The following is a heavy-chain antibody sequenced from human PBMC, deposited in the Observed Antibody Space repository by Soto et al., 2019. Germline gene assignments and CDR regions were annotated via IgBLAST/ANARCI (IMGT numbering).Heavy chain of an antibody. V-gene: IGHV4-59*08. D-gene: IGHD1-26*01. CDR1: GGSISSYY. Sequence: QVQLQESGPGLLKPSETLSRTCTVSGGSISSYYWSWIRQPPGKGLEWIGYIYYSGSTNYNPSLKSRVTISVDTSKNQFSLKLSSVTAADTAVYYCARRWGYAFDIWGQGTMVTVSS. J-gene: IGHJ3*02. CDR3: ARRWGYAFDI. CDR2: IYYSGST.